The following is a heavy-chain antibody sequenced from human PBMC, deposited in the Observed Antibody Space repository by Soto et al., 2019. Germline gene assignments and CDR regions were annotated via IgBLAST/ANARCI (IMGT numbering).Heavy chain of an antibody. CDR3: ARDRGNFGVVLAVFYQYGMAV. D-gene: IGHD3-3*01. Sequence: QVQLQESGPGLVKPSETLSLTCTVSGDSVTSGSIYWSWIRQPPGKGLEWIGYVHYTGSTNYNPSLKSRGAISVDTSKIHFARTLGSVTAADTGVYYCARDRGNFGVVLAVFYQYGMAVWGEGTAVTVSS. V-gene: IGHV4-61*03. J-gene: IGHJ6*04. CDR2: VHYTGST. CDR1: GDSVTSGSIY.